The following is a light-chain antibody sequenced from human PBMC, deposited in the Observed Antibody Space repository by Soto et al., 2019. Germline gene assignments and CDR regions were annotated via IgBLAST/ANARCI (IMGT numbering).Light chain of an antibody. Sequence: QSVLTQPPSASGTPGQRVTISCSGSSSHIGRNTVNWYQQLPGRAPKLLIYSNNQRPSGVPDRFSGSKSGTSASLAISGLQSEDEADYYCAAWDDSLSGWVFVGGTKLTVL. CDR3: AAWDDSLSGWV. J-gene: IGLJ3*02. CDR1: SSHIGRNT. CDR2: SNN. V-gene: IGLV1-44*01.